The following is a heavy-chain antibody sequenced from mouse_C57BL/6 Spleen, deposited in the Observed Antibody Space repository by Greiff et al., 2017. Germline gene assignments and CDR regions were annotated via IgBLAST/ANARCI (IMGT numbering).Heavy chain of an antibody. D-gene: IGHD1-1*01. J-gene: IGHJ4*01. CDR2: IRNNANGYTT. CDR3: ASLLRGGYAMDD. V-gene: IGHV7-3*01. Sequence: EVQGVESGGGLVQPGGSLSLSCAASGFTFTDYYMSWVRQPPGKALEWLGFIRNNANGYTTEYSASVKGRFTISRDNSQSILYLQMNALRAEDSATYYCASLLRGGYAMDDWGQGTSVTVSS. CDR1: GFTFTDYY.